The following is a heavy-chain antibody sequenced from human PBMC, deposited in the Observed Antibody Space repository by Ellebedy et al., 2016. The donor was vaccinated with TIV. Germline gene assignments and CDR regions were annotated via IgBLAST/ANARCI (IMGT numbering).Heavy chain of an antibody. CDR3: ARDPLGNYGDYVDY. CDR1: GFTLRSYS. V-gene: IGHV3-48*01. Sequence: PGGSLRLSCAASGFTLRSYSMNWVRQAPGKGLEWVSYISSSSSTIYYADSVKGRFTISRDNAKNSLYLQINSLRAEDTAVYYCARDPLGNYGDYVDYWGQGTLVTVSS. CDR2: ISSSSSTI. J-gene: IGHJ4*02. D-gene: IGHD4-17*01.